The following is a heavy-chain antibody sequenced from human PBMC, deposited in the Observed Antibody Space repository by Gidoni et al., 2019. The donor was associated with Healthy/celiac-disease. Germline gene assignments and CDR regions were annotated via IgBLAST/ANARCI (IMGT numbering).Heavy chain of an antibody. CDR2: INGNGGST. CDR3: ARDPATYYYDSSGYYYFDY. CDR1: GFTFDAYG. D-gene: IGHD3-22*01. V-gene: IGHV3-20*04. J-gene: IGHJ4*02. Sequence: EVQLVESGGGVVRPGGSLRLSCAASGFTFDAYGIGWVRQAPGKGLEWVYGINGNGGSTGYADSVKGRFTISRDNAKNSLYLQMNSLRAEDTALYYCARDPATYYYDSSGYYYFDYWGQGTLVTVSS.